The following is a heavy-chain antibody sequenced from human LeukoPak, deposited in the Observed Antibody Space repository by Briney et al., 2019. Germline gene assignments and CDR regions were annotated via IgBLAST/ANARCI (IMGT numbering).Heavy chain of an antibody. J-gene: IGHJ3*02. V-gene: IGHV4-59*01. CDR3: ARSSYYYGADAYDI. CDR1: GGSISSYF. D-gene: IGHD3-10*01. Sequence: SETLSLTCSVSGGSISSYFWSWIRQPPGKGLEWIGYIYYSGSTNYNPSLKSRVTISVDTSKNQFSLKLSSLTAADTAVYYCARSSYYYGADAYDIWGQGTMVTVSS. CDR2: IYYSGST.